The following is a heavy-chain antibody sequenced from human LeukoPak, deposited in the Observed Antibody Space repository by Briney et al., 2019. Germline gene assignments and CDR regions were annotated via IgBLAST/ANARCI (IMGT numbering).Heavy chain of an antibody. CDR1: GGSISSSSYY. Sequence: PSETLSLTCTVSGGSISSSSYYSGWIRQPPGKGLEWIGSIYYSGSTYYTPSVKSRVTISVDTSKNQFSLKLSSVTAADTAVYYCARQWLAGPAIDYWGQGTLVTVSS. V-gene: IGHV4-39*01. CDR2: IYYSGST. D-gene: IGHD6-19*01. CDR3: ARQWLAGPAIDY. J-gene: IGHJ4*02.